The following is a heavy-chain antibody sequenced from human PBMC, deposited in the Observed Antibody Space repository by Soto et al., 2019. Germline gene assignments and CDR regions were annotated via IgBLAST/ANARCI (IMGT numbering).Heavy chain of an antibody. J-gene: IGHJ2*01. Sequence: EVQLLESGGGLVQSGGSLRLSCAASGLNFASYAMTWIRQAPGKGLGWVSATSGDAANTHYADSVNGRFTMSRDNSKNTLYLQMNSLRAEDTAVYCCAKYITAATRYFDLWGRGNLVTVSS. CDR3: AKYITAATRYFDL. V-gene: IGHV3-23*01. D-gene: IGHD1-20*01. CDR2: TSGDAANT. CDR1: GLNFASYA.